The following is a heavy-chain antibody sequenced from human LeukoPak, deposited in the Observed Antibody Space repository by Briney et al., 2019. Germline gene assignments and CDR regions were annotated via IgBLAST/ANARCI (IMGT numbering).Heavy chain of an antibody. J-gene: IGHJ4*02. CDR3: ARVRKLRTRGVMDPLDY. D-gene: IGHD3-10*01. Sequence: GGSLRLSCTASGFTFNYYWLTWVRQAPGKGLEWVANIQQDGSEKYYVDSVKGRFIISRDNAKNSLYLQMNSLRAEDTAVYYCARVRKLRTRGVMDPLDYWGQGTLVTVSS. V-gene: IGHV3-7*01. CDR1: GFTFNYYW. CDR2: IQQDGSEK.